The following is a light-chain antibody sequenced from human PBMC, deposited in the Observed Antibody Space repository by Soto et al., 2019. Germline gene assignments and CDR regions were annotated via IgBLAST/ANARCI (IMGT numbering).Light chain of an antibody. CDR3: CSYSTSSTYV. CDR1: SSVFGSYNL. CDR2: EDT. Sequence: QSVLTQPASVSGSPGQSIAISCTGTSSVFGSYNLVSWYQQHPGKAPKLMIYEDTKRPSGVSDRFSGSKSGNTASLTISGLQAEDEADYYCCSYSTSSTYVFGTGTKVTVL. V-gene: IGLV2-23*01. J-gene: IGLJ1*01.